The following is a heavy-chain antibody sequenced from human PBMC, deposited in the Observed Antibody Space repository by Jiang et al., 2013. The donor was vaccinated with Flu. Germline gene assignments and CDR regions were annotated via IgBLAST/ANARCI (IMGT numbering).Heavy chain of an antibody. V-gene: IGHV6-1*01. D-gene: IGHD2-21*02. J-gene: IGHJ3*02. Sequence: LGRTYYRSKWYNDYAVSVKSRITINPDTSKNQFSLQLNSVTPEDTAVYYCARDVVVVTAFDAFDIWGQGTMVTVSS. CDR3: ARDVVVVTAFDAFDI. CDR2: TYYRSKWYN.